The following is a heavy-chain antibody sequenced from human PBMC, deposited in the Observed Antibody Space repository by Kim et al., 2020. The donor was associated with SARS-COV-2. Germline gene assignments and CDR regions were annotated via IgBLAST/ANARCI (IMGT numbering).Heavy chain of an antibody. CDR1: GGSISSYY. J-gene: IGHJ4*02. CDR2: IYYSGST. V-gene: IGHV4-59*08. CDR3: ARLSFSSSWYSFDY. Sequence: SETLSLTCTVSGGSISSYYWSWIRQPPGKGLEWIGYIYYSGSTNYNPSLKSRVTISVDTSKNQFSLKLSSVTAADTAVYYCARLSFSSSWYSFDYWGQGTLVTVSS. D-gene: IGHD6-13*01.